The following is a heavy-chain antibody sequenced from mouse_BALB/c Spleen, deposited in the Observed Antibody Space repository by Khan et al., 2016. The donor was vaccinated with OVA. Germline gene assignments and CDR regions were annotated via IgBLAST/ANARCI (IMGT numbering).Heavy chain of an antibody. D-gene: IGHD2-3*01. CDR3: VRDGAYHRSDGWFAY. Sequence: QMQLKQSGAELARPGASVKMSCKASGYTFTSYTIHWIKLRPGQGLEWIGYINPSNGYTNYNQKFRDKATLTADKSSSTAYMQLSSLTSDDSAVNNCVRDGAYHRSDGWFAYWGQGTLVTVSS. CDR1: GYTFTSYT. V-gene: IGHV1-4*01. J-gene: IGHJ3*01. CDR2: INPSNGYT.